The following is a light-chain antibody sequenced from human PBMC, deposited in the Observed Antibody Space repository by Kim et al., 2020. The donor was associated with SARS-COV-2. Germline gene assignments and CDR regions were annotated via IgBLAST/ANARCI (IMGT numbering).Light chain of an antibody. CDR2: GAT. CDR1: QSVSSSY. V-gene: IGKV3-20*01. CDR3: QQYDSSPLT. Sequence: SPGERATLSCRASQSVSSSYIAWYQQRPGQAPRLLIYGATSRATGIPDRFSGSGSGTDFTLTISRLEPEDFAVYYCQQYDSSPLTFGQGTKVDIK. J-gene: IGKJ1*01.